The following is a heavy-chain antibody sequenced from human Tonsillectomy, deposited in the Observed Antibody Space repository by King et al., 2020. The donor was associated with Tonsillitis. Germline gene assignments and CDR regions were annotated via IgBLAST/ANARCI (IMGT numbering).Heavy chain of an antibody. D-gene: IGHD3-16*01. Sequence: MNWFRQAPGKGLEWFSGIRYMGGRTYYADSVKGRFTISRDNSKNTLYLQMNSLRADDKAVYDCAKDWGRSWAEYFQHWGQGTLVIVSS. V-gene: IGHV3-23*01. J-gene: IGHJ1*01. CDR3: AKDWGRSWAEYFQH. CDR2: IRYMGGRT.